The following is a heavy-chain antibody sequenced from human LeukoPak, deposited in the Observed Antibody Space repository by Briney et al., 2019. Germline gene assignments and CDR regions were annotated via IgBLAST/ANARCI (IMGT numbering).Heavy chain of an antibody. V-gene: IGHV4-59*08. D-gene: IGHD1-26*01. Sequence: KPSETLSLTCTVSGGSISRYYWSWIRQPPGKGLAWIGYIYYSGSTNYNPSLKSRVTISVDTSKNQFSLKLSSVTAADTAVYYCARHDMDIAGAGLDYFDYWGQGTLVTVSS. CDR2: IYYSGST. CDR1: GGSISRYY. J-gene: IGHJ4*02. CDR3: ARHDMDIAGAGLDYFDY.